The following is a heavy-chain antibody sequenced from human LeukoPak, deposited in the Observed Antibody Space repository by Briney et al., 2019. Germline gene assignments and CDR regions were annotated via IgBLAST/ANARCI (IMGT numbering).Heavy chain of an antibody. CDR1: GGSISSYY. Sequence: SETLSLTCTVSGGSISSYYWSWIRQPPGKGLQWIGYIHYSGSTNYNPSLKSRVTISVDTSKNQFSLKMTSVTAADTALYYCARDDYGDYTFHHWGQGTLVTVSP. CDR3: ARDDYGDYTFHH. V-gene: IGHV4-59*01. D-gene: IGHD4-17*01. J-gene: IGHJ1*01. CDR2: IHYSGST.